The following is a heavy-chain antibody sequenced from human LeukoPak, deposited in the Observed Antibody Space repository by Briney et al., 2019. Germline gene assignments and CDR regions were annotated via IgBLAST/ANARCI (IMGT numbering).Heavy chain of an antibody. J-gene: IGHJ4*02. Sequence: ASVKVSCKASGYTFTSYAMHWVRQAPGQRLEWMGWINAGNGNTKYSQKFQGRVTITRDTSASTAYMELSSLRSEDTAVYYCARGSTSGVDGDYRGQGTLVTVSS. CDR3: ARGSTSGVDGDY. CDR1: GYTFTSYA. CDR2: INAGNGNT. D-gene: IGHD1-26*01. V-gene: IGHV1-3*01.